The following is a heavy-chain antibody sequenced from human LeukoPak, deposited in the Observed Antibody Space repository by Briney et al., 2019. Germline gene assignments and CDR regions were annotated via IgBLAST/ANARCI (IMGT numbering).Heavy chain of an antibody. CDR2: IYYSGST. D-gene: IGHD4-17*01. J-gene: IGHJ4*02. CDR1: GGSISSYY. V-gene: IGHV4-59*01. Sequence: SETLSLTCTVSGGSISSYYWSWIRQPPGKGLEWIGYIYYSGSTNYNPSLKGRVTISVDTSKNQFSLKLSSVTAADTAVYYCARGYGDYFGIDYWGQGTLVTVSS. CDR3: ARGYGDYFGIDY.